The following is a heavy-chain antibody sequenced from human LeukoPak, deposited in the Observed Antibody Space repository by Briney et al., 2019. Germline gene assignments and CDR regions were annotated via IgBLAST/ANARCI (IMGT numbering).Heavy chain of an antibody. CDR1: GGSISSGGYS. CDR3: ARGHDRSFDY. D-gene: IGHD1-14*01. V-gene: IGHV4-30-2*01. CDR2: IYHSGST. J-gene: IGHJ4*02. Sequence: SETLSLTCAVSGGSISSGGYSWSWIRQPPGKGLEWIGYIYHSGSTYYNPSLKSRVTISVDRSKNQFSLKLSSVTTADTAVYYCARGHDRSFDYWGQGTLVTVSS.